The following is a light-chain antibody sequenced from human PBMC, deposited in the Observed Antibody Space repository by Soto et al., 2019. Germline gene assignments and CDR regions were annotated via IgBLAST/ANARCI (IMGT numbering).Light chain of an antibody. V-gene: IGKV1-39*01. CDR1: QSISNK. CDR2: AAF. J-gene: IGKJ1*01. CDR3: HLGYGFPP. Sequence: DIQMTQSPSSLSASVGDRVTITCRASQSISNKLNWYQQRPGKATKLLISAAFTLQSGVPSRFNGSGSGTDYPLTISSLQPEDCETYYCHLGYGFPPFGQGTKVEIK.